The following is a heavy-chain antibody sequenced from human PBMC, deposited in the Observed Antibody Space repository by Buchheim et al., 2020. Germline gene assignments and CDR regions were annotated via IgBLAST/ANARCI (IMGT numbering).Heavy chain of an antibody. D-gene: IGHD3-10*01. CDR1: GGSFSGYY. V-gene: IGHV4-34*01. CDR3: ARVPAYYYGSTRGTRPGIFDY. Sequence: QVQLQQWGAGLLKPSETLSLTCAVYGGSFSGYYWSWIRQPPGKGLEWIGEINHSGSTNYNPSLKSRVTISVDTSKNQFSLKLSSVTAADTAVYYCARVPAYYYGSTRGTRPGIFDYWGQGTL. J-gene: IGHJ4*02. CDR2: INHSGST.